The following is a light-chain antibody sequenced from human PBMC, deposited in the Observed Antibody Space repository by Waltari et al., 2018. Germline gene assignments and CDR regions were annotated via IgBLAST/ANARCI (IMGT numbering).Light chain of an antibody. CDR1: QSLLDTSNNKNY. CDR2: RAF. J-gene: IGKJ4*01. V-gene: IGKV4-1*01. CDR3: QQYSGSPLT. Sequence: DIVLTQSPDSLAVSLGERATINCKSSQSLLDTSNNKNYIAWYQQKPGQPPQLLVYRAFTRNAGVPGRLSGGGSGSDFTLTISGLQADDVAVYYCQQYSGSPLTFGGGTKVEIE.